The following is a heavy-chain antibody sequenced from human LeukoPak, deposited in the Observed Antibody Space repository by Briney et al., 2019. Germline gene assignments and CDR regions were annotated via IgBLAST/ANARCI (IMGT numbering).Heavy chain of an antibody. V-gene: IGHV3-30-3*01. CDR2: ISYDGSNK. J-gene: IGHJ3*02. Sequence: GRSLRLSCAASGFTFSSYAMHWVRQAPGKGLEWVAVISYDGSNKYYADSVKGRFTISRDNSKNTLYLQMNSLRAEDTAVYYCARGLNYDRSGDVFDIWGQGTMVTVSS. D-gene: IGHD3-22*01. CDR1: GFTFSSYA. CDR3: ARGLNYDRSGDVFDI.